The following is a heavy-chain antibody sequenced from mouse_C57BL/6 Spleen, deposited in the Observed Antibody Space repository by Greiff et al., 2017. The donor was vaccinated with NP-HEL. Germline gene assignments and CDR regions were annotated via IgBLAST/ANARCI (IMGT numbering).Heavy chain of an antibody. D-gene: IGHD1-1*01. CDR1: GYSITSGYY. V-gene: IGHV3-6*01. Sequence: DVHLVESGPGLVKPSQSLSLTCSVTGYSITSGYYWNWIRQFPGNKLEWMGYISYDGSNNYNPSLKNRIAITRDTSKNQFFLKLNSVTTEDTATYYCAREGTTVSYFDYWGQGTTLTVSS. CDR3: AREGTTVSYFDY. J-gene: IGHJ2*01. CDR2: ISYDGSN.